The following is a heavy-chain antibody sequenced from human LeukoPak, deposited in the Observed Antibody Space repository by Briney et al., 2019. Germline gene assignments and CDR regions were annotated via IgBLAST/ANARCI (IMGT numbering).Heavy chain of an antibody. CDR3: ARRLSGYAPFDC. CDR1: GFTFTNYP. V-gene: IGHV3-23*01. D-gene: IGHD5-12*01. J-gene: IGHJ4*02. Sequence: GGSLRLSCAASGFTFTNYPMIWVRQAPGRGLTWVSGISGSGGSTYYADSVKGRFTISRDNPRSTLYLQMSSLRAEDTAVYYCARRLSGYAPFDCWGQGTLVTVSS. CDR2: ISGSGGST.